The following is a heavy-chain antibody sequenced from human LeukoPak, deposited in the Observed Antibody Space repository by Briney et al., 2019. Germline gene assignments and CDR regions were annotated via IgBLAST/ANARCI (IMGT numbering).Heavy chain of an antibody. CDR3: AKDHYGGNSANFDY. CDR2: IRNDGGNE. D-gene: IGHD4-23*01. V-gene: IGHV3-30*02. Sequence: GGSLRLSCAASGFTFSRHGMHWVRQAPGKGLEWVAFIRNDGGNEYYSDSVKGRFTISRDNSKNTLYLQMNSLRAEDTAVYYCAKDHYGGNSANFDYWGQGTLVTVSS. CDR1: GFTFSRHG. J-gene: IGHJ4*02.